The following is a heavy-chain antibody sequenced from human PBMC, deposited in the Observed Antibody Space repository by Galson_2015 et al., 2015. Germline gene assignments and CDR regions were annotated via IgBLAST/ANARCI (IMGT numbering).Heavy chain of an antibody. J-gene: IGHJ4*02. D-gene: IGHD1-1*01. CDR1: GYSFPSYW. CDR2: IYPGDSDT. Sequence: QSGAEVKKPGESLTISCTGSGYSFPSYWIDWVRQMPGKGLEWMGIIYPGDSDTRYSPSFQGQVTISADKSISTAYLQWSSLKASAPAVYYWARLPGPSIIAGYFDYWGQGTLVTVSS. V-gene: IGHV5-51*01. CDR3: ARLPGPSIIAGYFDY.